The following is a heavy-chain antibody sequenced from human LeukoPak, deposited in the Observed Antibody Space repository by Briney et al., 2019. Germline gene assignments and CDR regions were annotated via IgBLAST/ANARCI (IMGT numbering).Heavy chain of an antibody. J-gene: IGHJ5*02. V-gene: IGHV4-34*01. CDR3: ARFLVDTAMAAYNWFDL. CDR1: GGSFSGYY. D-gene: IGHD5-18*01. Sequence: SETLSLTCAVYGGSFSGYYWSWIRQPPGKGLEWIGEINHSGSTNYNPSLKSRVTISVDTSKNQFSLKLSSVTAADTAVYYCARFLVDTAMAAYNWFDLWGQGTLVTVSS. CDR2: INHSGST.